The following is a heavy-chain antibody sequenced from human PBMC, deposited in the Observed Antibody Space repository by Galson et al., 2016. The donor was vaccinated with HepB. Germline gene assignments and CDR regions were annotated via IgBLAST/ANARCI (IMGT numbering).Heavy chain of an antibody. CDR2: VHYDGRT. Sequence: ETLSLTCSVSGSSIRNRGFYWGWIRQPPGKGLEWIGRVHYDGRTYHNPSLKSRLTMSIDTSKRHFSLKLSSVTAADTAVYYCVAGNGWLDFWSQGTLVTVS. D-gene: IGHD6-19*01. CDR1: GSSIRNRGFY. V-gene: IGHV4-39*02. J-gene: IGHJ4*02. CDR3: VAGNGWLDF.